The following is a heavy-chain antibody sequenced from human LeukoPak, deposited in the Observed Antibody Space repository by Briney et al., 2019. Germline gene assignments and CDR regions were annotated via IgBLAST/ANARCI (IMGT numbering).Heavy chain of an antibody. D-gene: IGHD7-27*01. CDR1: GYTFTSYA. CDR2: IIPIFGTA. Sequence: GASVKVSCMASGYTFTSYAMNWVRQAPGQGLEWMGGIIPIFGTANYAQKFQGRVTITADESTSTAYMELSSLRSEDTAVYYCASNSLTGDEYYFDYWGQGTLVTVSS. J-gene: IGHJ4*02. V-gene: IGHV1-69*13. CDR3: ASNSLTGDEYYFDY.